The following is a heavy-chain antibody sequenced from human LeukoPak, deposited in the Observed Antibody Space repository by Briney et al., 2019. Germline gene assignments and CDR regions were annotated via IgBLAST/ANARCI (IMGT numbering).Heavy chain of an antibody. D-gene: IGHD5-24*01. V-gene: IGHV4-59*01. CDR2: ISYSGRT. Sequence: SETLSLTCAVSGGSISSYYWSWIRQPPGKGLEWIGYISYSGRTNYNPSLNSRVTISVDTSKNQFSLILSSVTAADTAVYYCARVRDGYNQYYYYYGMDVWGQGTTVTVSS. J-gene: IGHJ6*02. CDR1: GGSISSYY. CDR3: ARVRDGYNQYYYYYGMDV.